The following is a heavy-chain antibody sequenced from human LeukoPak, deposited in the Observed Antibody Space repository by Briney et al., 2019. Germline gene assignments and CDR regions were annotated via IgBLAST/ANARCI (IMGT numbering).Heavy chain of an antibody. CDR3: ATAYYYDSSGSLDAFDI. Sequence: ASVKVSCKVSGYTLTELSMHWVRQAPGKGLERMGGFDPEDGETIYAQKFQGRVTMTEDTSTDTAYMELSSLRSEDTAVYYCATAYYYDSSGSLDAFDIWGQGTMVTVSS. V-gene: IGHV1-24*01. D-gene: IGHD3-22*01. J-gene: IGHJ3*02. CDR2: FDPEDGET. CDR1: GYTLTELS.